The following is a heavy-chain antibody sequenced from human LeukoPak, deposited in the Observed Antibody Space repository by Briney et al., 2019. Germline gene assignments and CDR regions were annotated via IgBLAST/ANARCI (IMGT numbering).Heavy chain of an antibody. CDR3: ARFYCSGGSCYSFSDAFDI. CDR2: IGGSSISI. V-gene: IGHV3-48*01. Sequence: GGSLRLSCAASGFTFSGYSMNWVRQAPGKGLEWVSYIGGSSISIYYADSVKGRFTISRDNAKNSLYLQMNSLRAEDTAVHYCARFYCSGGSCYSFSDAFDIWGQGTMVTVSS. CDR1: GFTFSGYS. J-gene: IGHJ3*02. D-gene: IGHD2-15*01.